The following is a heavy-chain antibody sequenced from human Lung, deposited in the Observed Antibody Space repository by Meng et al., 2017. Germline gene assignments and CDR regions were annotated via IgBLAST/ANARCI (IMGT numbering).Heavy chain of an antibody. CDR3: ARGVGSGLYFYYFDY. CDR2: IQSGGRT. Sequence: QWWGSGRRLCQPRRSLRLACAVSGLPGSDTDMTWVRQAPGKGLEWVSLIQSGGRTYYADSVRGRFTISRDSSKNTLSLQMNSVRADDTAVYFCARGVGSGLYFYYFDYWGQGTVVTVSS. CDR1: GLPGSDTD. V-gene: IGHV3-66*02. J-gene: IGHJ4*02. D-gene: IGHD6-19*01.